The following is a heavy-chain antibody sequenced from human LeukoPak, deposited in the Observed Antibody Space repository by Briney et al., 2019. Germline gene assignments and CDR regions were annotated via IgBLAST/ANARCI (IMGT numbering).Heavy chain of an antibody. CDR2: IYYRGST. Sequence: SETLSLTCTVSGGSISSYCWSWIRQPPAKGLEWIGYIYYRGSTNYNPSLKSRVTISVDTSKNQFSLKLSSVTAADTAVYYCARIASSGWSHMDVWGKGTTVTVSS. V-gene: IGHV4-59*01. CDR1: GGSISSYC. CDR3: ARIASSGWSHMDV. J-gene: IGHJ6*03. D-gene: IGHD6-19*01.